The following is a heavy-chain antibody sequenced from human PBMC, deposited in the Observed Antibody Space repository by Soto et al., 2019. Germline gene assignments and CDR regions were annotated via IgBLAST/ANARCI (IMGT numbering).Heavy chain of an antibody. V-gene: IGHV3-48*04. CDR2: ISSSSSII. J-gene: IGHJ4*02. CDR3: VRGASLNFDY. Sequence: PGVSLRLSFAGSEFIFSSYSMTWVRQAPGKGLEWLSFISSSSSIINYADSVKGRFTISRDNAKNSLYLQMNSLRAEDTAFYYCVRGASLNFDYWGQGTLVTVSS. CDR1: EFIFSSYS. D-gene: IGHD1-26*01.